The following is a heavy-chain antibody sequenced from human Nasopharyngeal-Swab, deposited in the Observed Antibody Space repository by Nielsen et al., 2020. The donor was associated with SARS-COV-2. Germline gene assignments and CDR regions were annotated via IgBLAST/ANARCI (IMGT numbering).Heavy chain of an antibody. CDR3: AKDGVAARPDWFDP. J-gene: IGHJ5*02. CDR2: INPSGGST. CDR1: GDTFTSYY. V-gene: IGHV1-46*01. Sequence: ASVKVSCKASGDTFTSYYMHWVRQDPGQGLEWMGIINPSGGSTSYAQKFQGRVTMTRDTSTSTVYMELSSLRSDDTAVYYCAKDGVAARPDWFDPWGQGTLVTVSS. D-gene: IGHD6-6*01.